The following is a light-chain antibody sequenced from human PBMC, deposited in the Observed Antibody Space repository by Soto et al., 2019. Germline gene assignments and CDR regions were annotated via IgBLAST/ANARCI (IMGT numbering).Light chain of an antibody. CDR1: QSVSSD. V-gene: IGKV3-15*01. Sequence: VVTQSPATLSVLPGETATLSCRASQSVSSDLAWYQQRPGQAPRLLIYGASTRATGIPARLRGSGSGTEFRLTISSLQSEDFATYYGQQYNTWHPKMAFGRGTKVEIK. J-gene: IGKJ1*01. CDR2: GAS. CDR3: QQYNTWHPKMA.